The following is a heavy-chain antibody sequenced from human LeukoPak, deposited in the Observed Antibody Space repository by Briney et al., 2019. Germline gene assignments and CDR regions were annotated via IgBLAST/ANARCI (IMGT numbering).Heavy chain of an antibody. J-gene: IGHJ6*02. D-gene: IGHD6-13*01. CDR2: IYTSGGT. CDR3: ARLRPYSSSIPIPHKRYYYYGIDV. Sequence: PSETLSLTCTVSGGSISSGSYFWSWIRQPAGKGLEWIGRIYTSGGTNYNPSLKSRVTISVDTSKNQFSLKLSSVTAADTAVYYCARLRPYSSSIPIPHKRYYYYGIDVWGQGTTVTVSS. V-gene: IGHV4-61*02. CDR1: GGSISSGSYF.